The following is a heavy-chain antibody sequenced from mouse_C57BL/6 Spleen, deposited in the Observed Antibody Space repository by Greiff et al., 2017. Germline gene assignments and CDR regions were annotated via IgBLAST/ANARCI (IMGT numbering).Heavy chain of an antibody. J-gene: IGHJ3*01. V-gene: IGHV14-4*01. D-gene: IGHD1-1*01. CDR2: IDPENGDT. Sequence: EVKLQQSGAELVRPGASVKLSCTASGFNIKDDYMHWVKQRPEQGLEWIGWIDPENGDTEYASKFQGKATITADTSSNTAYLQLSSLTSEDTAVYYCTSYYYGSSWFAYWGQVTLVTVSA. CDR1: GFNIKDDY. CDR3: TSYYYGSSWFAY.